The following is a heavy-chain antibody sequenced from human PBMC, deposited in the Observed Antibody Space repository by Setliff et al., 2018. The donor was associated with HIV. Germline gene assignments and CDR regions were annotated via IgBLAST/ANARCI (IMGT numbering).Heavy chain of an antibody. CDR2: IYTSGST. D-gene: IGHD3-10*01. V-gene: IGHV4-61*02. Sequence: SETLSLTCTVSGGSISSGSYYWSWIRQPAGKGLEWIGRIYTSGSTNYNPSLKSRVTISVDTSKNQFSLKLSSVTAADTAVYYCARPRSGTYRGHYYYYMDVWGKGTTVTVSS. CDR1: GGSISSGSYY. CDR3: ARPRSGTYRGHYYYYMDV. J-gene: IGHJ6*03.